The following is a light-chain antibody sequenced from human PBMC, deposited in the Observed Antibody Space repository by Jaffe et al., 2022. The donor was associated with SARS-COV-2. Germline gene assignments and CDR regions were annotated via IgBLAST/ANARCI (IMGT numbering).Light chain of an antibody. CDR1: QSISGY. Sequence: DIQMTQSPSSLSASVGDRVTITCRASQSISGYLNWYQQKPGKAPKLLIYAASSLHSGVPSRFSGSGSGTDFTLTISSLQPEDFAPYYCQQSYSSPVTFGQGTNLEIK. J-gene: IGKJ2*01. V-gene: IGKV1-39*01. CDR2: AAS. CDR3: QQSYSSPVT.